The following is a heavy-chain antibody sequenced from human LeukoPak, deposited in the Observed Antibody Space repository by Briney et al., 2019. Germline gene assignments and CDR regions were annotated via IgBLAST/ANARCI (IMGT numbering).Heavy chain of an antibody. CDR3: AGGVGATTRSVSYFDY. CDR1: GYTFTSYY. CDR2: INPSGGST. V-gene: IGHV1-46*01. D-gene: IGHD1-26*01. J-gene: IGHJ4*02. Sequence: ASVKVSCKASGYTFTSYYMHWVRQAPGQGLEWMGIINPSGGSTSYAQKFQGRVTMTRDTPTNTVYMELSSLRSEDTAVYYCAGGVGATTRSVSYFDYWGQGTLVTVSS.